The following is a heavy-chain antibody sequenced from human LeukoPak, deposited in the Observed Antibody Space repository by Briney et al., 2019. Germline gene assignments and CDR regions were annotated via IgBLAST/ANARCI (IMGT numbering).Heavy chain of an antibody. CDR3: ARGDKFSGDY. CDR1: GFTFSTYW. CDR2: IHQDGNEE. D-gene: IGHD2-15*01. J-gene: IGHJ4*02. V-gene: IGHV3-7*04. Sequence: PGGSLRLSCAASGFTFSTYWMSWVRQAPGKGLEWVANIHQDGNEEYYVDSVKGRFTISRDNAKNSLYLQMNSLRAEDTAVYYCARGDKFSGDYWGQGTLVTVSS.